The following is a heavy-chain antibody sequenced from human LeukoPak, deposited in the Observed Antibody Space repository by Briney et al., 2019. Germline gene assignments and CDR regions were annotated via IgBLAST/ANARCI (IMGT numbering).Heavy chain of an antibody. CDR3: AAIRYCSSTSCYLP. J-gene: IGHJ5*02. Sequence: PGGSLRLSCAASGFTFSNYYMNWVRQAPGKGLEWVSSISSSSSYIYYADSVKGRFTISRDNAKNSLYLQINSLRAEDTAVYYCAAIRYCSSTSCYLPWGQGTLVTVSS. CDR1: GFTFSNYY. D-gene: IGHD2-2*01. CDR2: ISSSSSYI. V-gene: IGHV3-21*01.